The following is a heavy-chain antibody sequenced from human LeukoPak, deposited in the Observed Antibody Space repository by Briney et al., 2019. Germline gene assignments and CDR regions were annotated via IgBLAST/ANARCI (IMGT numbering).Heavy chain of an antibody. Sequence: GGSLRLSCEVYGFIVSDYEMNWVRQAPGKGLEWISFIASDGSMNYADSVKGRFTLSRDSARNSLHLFMTSLRAEDAGIYYCATSLSGWGTYYSMDVWGKGTTLTISS. J-gene: IGHJ6*03. CDR2: IASDGSM. V-gene: IGHV3-69-1*02. D-gene: IGHD6-19*01. CDR3: ATSLSGWGTYYSMDV. CDR1: GFIVSDYE.